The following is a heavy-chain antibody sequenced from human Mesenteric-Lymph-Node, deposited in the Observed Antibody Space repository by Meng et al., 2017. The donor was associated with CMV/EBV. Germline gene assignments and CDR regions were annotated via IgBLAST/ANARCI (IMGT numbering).Heavy chain of an antibody. J-gene: IGHJ4*02. CDR2: ISSSSSYI. Sequence: GESLKISCAASGFTFSSYSMHWVRQAPGQGLEWVSSISSSSSYIYYAESVKGRFTISRDNAKNSPYLQMNRLRAEDTAVYYCARSTVPAAFDYWGQGTLVTVSS. V-gene: IGHV3-21*01. CDR3: ARSTVPAAFDY. D-gene: IGHD2-2*01. CDR1: GFTFSSYS.